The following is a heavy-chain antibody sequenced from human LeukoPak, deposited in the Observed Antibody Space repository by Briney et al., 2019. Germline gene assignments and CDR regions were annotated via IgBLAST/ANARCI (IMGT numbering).Heavy chain of an antibody. J-gene: IGHJ3*02. V-gene: IGHV4-59*01. Sequence: SETLSLTCTVSGGSISSYYWSWIRQPPGKGLEWIGYIYYSGSTNYNPSLKSRVTISVDTPKNQFSLKLSSVTAADTAVYYCARAVSSSWGAFDIWGQGTMVTVSS. D-gene: IGHD6-13*01. CDR2: IYYSGST. CDR1: GGSISSYY. CDR3: ARAVSSSWGAFDI.